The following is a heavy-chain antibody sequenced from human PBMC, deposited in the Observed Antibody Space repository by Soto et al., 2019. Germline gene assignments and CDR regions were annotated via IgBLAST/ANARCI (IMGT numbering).Heavy chain of an antibody. J-gene: IGHJ4*02. V-gene: IGHV1-69*06. CDR1: GGTFSSYA. CDR3: ARGNDYGRNPADY. CDR2: IIPIFGTA. D-gene: IGHD4-17*01. Sequence: SVKVSCKASGGTFSSYAISWVRQAPGQGLEWMGGIIPIFGTANYAQKFQGRVTITADKSTSTAYMELSSLRSEDTAVYYCARGNDYGRNPADYWGQGTLVTVSS.